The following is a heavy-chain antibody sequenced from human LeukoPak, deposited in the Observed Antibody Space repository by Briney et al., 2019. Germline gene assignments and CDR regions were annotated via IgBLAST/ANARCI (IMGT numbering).Heavy chain of an antibody. V-gene: IGHV1-69*02. D-gene: IGHD3-3*01. Sequence: SVKVSCKASGGTFSSYSISWVRQAPGQGLEWMGRIIPILGIANYAQKFQGRVTITADKSTSTAYMELSSLRSEDTAVYYCASVYDFWSGNDDYWGQGTLVTVSS. CDR1: GGTFSSYS. CDR2: IIPILGIA. CDR3: ASVYDFWSGNDDY. J-gene: IGHJ4*02.